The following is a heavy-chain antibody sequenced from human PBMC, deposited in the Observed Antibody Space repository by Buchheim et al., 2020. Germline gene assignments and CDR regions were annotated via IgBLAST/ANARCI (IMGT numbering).Heavy chain of an antibody. V-gene: IGHV4-39*07. D-gene: IGHD3-16*01. CDR2: INDSGST. CDR1: GGSISSSSYY. J-gene: IGHJ6*02. CDR3: ARGNRQFGDRDPLTVRATLHDDDHYNVLDV. Sequence: QLQLQESGPGLVKPSETLSLTCTVSGGSISSSSYYWGWIRQPPGKGLEWIGKINDSGSTKYNPSLMSRVAIAQHTSKRQFSLRVTSVTAADTAVYYCARGNRQFGDRDPLTVRATLHDDDHYNVLDVWGQGTT.